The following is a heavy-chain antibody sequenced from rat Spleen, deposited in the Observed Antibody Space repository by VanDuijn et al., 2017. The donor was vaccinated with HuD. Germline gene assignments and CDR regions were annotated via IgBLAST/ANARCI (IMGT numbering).Heavy chain of an antibody. D-gene: IGHD4-5*01. V-gene: IGHV2S8*01. CDR2: ISSGGDT. CDR1: GFSLSSNG. J-gene: IGHJ4*01. Sequence: QVQLKESGPGLVQPSQTLSLTCTVSGFSLSSNGVSWVRQPPGKGLEWIAAISSGGDTYYSSALKSRLSISRDTSKNQVFLTMSSLQTEDTATYYCARSIIRGKGGYYVMDAWGQGASVTVSS. CDR3: ARSIIRGKGGYYVMDA.